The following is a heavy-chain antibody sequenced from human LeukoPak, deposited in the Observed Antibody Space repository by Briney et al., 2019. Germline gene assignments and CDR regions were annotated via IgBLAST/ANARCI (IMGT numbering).Heavy chain of an antibody. V-gene: IGHV3-64*01. CDR3: ARGRVDYGDYGTFDY. D-gene: IGHD4-17*01. CDR1: GFTFSSYA. J-gene: IGHJ4*02. Sequence: PGGSLRLSCAASGFTFSSYAMHWVRQAPGKGLEYVSAISSNGGSTYYANSVKGRFTISRDNSKNTLYLQMGSLRAEDMAVYYCARGRVDYGDYGTFDYWGQGTLVTVSS. CDR2: ISSNGGST.